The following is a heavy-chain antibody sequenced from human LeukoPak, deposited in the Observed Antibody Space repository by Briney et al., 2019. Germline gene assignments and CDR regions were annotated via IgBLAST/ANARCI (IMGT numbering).Heavy chain of an antibody. J-gene: IGHJ4*02. D-gene: IGHD6-19*01. Sequence: GGSLRLSCAASGFTFSSYEMNWVRQAPGKGLVWVSRINSDGSSTNYADSVKGRFTISRDNAKNTLYLEMNSLRAEDTAVYYCTRVPVAGDYWGQGTLVTVSS. CDR3: TRVPVAGDY. V-gene: IGHV3-74*01. CDR2: INSDGSST. CDR1: GFTFSSYE.